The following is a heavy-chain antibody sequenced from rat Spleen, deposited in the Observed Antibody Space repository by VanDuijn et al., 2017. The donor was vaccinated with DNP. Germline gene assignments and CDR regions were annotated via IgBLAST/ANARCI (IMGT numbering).Heavy chain of an antibody. CDR2: LSFDGSST. Sequence: EVQLVESGGGLVQPGRSLKLSCAASGFTFSKYGMAWVRQAPTKGLEWVAALSFDGSSTYYRDSVKGRFTISRDNAKSTLYLQMDSLRSEDTATYYCTTGVVDYWGQGVMVTVSS. D-gene: IGHD1-1*01. CDR3: TTGVVDY. J-gene: IGHJ2*01. V-gene: IGHV5-29*01. CDR1: GFTFSKYG.